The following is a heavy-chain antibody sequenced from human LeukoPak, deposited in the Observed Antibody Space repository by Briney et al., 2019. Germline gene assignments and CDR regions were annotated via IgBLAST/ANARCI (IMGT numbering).Heavy chain of an antibody. CDR1: GGSFSSYA. V-gene: IGHV1-69*06. D-gene: IGHD1/OR15-1a*01. J-gene: IGHJ4*02. CDR3: AREGTYSGHIDY. CDR2: IIPIFGTS. Sequence: GASVKVSCKASGGSFSSYALSWVRPAPRQGLEWVGGIIPIFGTSNYSQKFQGTITITAYKSTSTAYMELSSLASEDTAVYYCAREGTYSGHIDYWGQGKLVTVSS.